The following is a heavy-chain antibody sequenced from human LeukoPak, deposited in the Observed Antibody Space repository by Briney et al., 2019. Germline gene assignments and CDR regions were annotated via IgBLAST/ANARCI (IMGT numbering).Heavy chain of an antibody. D-gene: IGHD3-16*01. CDR2: IYHSGNT. CDR1: GYPISSGYY. Sequence: SESLSLTCALSGYPISSGYYWGWTRQPPGKGLEWIGSIYHSGNTYYNPSLKSRVTISLDTSKNQFSLKLSSVTSADTAVYYCARVGASDVGNYYMDVWGKGTTVTVTS. J-gene: IGHJ6*03. V-gene: IGHV4-38-2*01. CDR3: ARVGASDVGNYYMDV.